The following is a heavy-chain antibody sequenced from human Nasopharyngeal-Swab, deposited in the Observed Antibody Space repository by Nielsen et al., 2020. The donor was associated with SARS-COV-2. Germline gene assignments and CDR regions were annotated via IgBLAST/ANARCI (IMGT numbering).Heavy chain of an antibody. D-gene: IGHD4-11*01. CDR3: ARGVDTYDYSKLLDY. CDR2: INHSGST. J-gene: IGHJ4*02. V-gene: IGHV4-34*01. Sequence: SETLSLTCAVYGGSFSDSYWSWIRQPPGKGLEWIGEINHSGSTNYNPSLKSRVTISVDTSKNQFSLKLSSVTAADTAVYYCARGVDTYDYSKLLDYWGQGTLVTVSS. CDR1: GGSFSDSY.